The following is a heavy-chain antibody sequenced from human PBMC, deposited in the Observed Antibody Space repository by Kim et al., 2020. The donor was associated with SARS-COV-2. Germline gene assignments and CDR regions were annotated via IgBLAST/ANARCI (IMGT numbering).Heavy chain of an antibody. V-gene: IGHV1-58*01. CDR3: AATYEVDNWFDP. Sequence: SVKVSCKASGFTFTSSAVQWVRQARGQRLEWIGWIVVGSGNTNYAQKFQERVTITRDMSTSTAYMELSSLRSEDTAVYYCAATYEVDNWFDPWGQGTLVTVSS. D-gene: IGHD2-8*01. CDR2: IVVGSGNT. CDR1: GFTFTSSA. J-gene: IGHJ5*02.